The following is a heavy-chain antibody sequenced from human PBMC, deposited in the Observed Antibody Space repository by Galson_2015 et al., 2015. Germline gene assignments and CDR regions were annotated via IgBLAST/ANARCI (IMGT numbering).Heavy chain of an antibody. CDR2: IDHSGGA. J-gene: IGHJ4*02. CDR3: ARGSPGAGERAGFDS. Sequence: SETLSLTCAVYGGSFSGHYWTWIRQPPGKGLEWIGEIDHSGGAKYKSSLESRVTISVDTSKNQFSLKVTSLTAADTAVYYCARGSPGAGERAGFDSWGQGTLVTVSS. CDR1: GGSFSGHY. D-gene: IGHD7-27*01. V-gene: IGHV4-34*01.